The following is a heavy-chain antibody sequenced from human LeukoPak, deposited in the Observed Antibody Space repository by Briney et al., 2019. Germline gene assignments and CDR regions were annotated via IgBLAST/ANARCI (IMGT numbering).Heavy chain of an antibody. J-gene: IGHJ6*03. CDR3: ARDGADHYMDV. Sequence: ASVQVSCKVSGGTFRSYAISWVRQAPGQGLEWMGRIVPMIGTANYAQKFQGRVTIITDESTSTAYMELSSLRSEDTAVYYCARDGADHYMDVWGKGTTVTVSS. V-gene: IGHV1-69*05. CDR2: IVPMIGTA. CDR1: GGTFRSYA. D-gene: IGHD3-16*01.